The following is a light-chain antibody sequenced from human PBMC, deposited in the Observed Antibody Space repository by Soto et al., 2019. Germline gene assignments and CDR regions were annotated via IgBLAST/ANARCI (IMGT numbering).Light chain of an antibody. V-gene: IGKV3-15*01. CDR2: DAS. CDR1: QSVRSN. CDR3: QQCNNWPLA. J-gene: IGKJ4*01. Sequence: EIVMPQSPATLSLSPGERATLSCRASQSVRSNLAWYQQTPGQAPRLLIYDASTRATGVAARFSGSGSGTEFTLTISSLQSEDFAVYYCQQCNNWPLAFGGGTKVEIK.